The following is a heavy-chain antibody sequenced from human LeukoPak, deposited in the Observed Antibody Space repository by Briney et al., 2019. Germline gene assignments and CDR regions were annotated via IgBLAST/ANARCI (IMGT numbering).Heavy chain of an antibody. CDR2: IKSDGSGT. V-gene: IGHV3-74*01. CDR3: ARKGDGYNSIDY. D-gene: IGHD5-24*01. CDR1: GFIFSSYE. J-gene: IGHJ4*02. Sequence: GGSLRLSCAASGFIFSSYEMNWVRQAPGKGLVWVSRIKSDGSGTSYADSVQGRFTISRDNAKNTLYLQMNSLRAEDTAVYYCARKGDGYNSIDYWGQGTLVTVS.